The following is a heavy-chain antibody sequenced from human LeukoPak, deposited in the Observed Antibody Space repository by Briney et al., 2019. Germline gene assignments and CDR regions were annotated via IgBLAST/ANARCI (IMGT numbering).Heavy chain of an antibody. V-gene: IGHV5-51*01. D-gene: IGHD3-22*01. Sequence: KVSCKASGYTFTSYGISWVRQMPGKGLEWMGIIYPGDSDTRYSPSFQGQVTISADKSISTAYLQWSSLKASDTAMYYCARPIYYDSSGYFWGYYFDYWGQGTLVTVSS. CDR1: GYTFTSYG. J-gene: IGHJ4*02. CDR3: ARPIYYDSSGYFWGYYFDY. CDR2: IYPGDSDT.